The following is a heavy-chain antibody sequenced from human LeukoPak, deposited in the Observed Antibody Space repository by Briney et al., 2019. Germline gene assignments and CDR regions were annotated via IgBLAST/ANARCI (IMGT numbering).Heavy chain of an antibody. Sequence: ASETLSLTCTVSGGSISSYYWSWIRQPPGKGLEWIGYIYYSGSTNYNPSLKSRVTISVDTSKNQFSLKLSSVTAADTAVYYCARLSEVGDTAMVPDYWGQGTLVTVSS. CDR2: IYYSGST. J-gene: IGHJ4*02. D-gene: IGHD5-18*01. CDR1: GGSISSYY. V-gene: IGHV4-59*01. CDR3: ARLSEVGDTAMVPDY.